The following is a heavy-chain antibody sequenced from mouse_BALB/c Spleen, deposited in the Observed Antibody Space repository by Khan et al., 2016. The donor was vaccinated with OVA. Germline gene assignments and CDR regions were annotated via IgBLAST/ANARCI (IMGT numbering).Heavy chain of an antibody. CDR3: TRHGYVAWFTY. CDR2: IDPFSGGT. D-gene: IGHD2-2*01. J-gene: IGHJ3*01. Sequence: VQLQQSGPELMKPGASVKISCKASGYSFTSYYIHWVMQSHGKSLEWIGYIDPFSGGTTYNQKFKGKATLTVDKSSSTAYIHLINLTSEDSAVYYCTRHGYVAWFTYWGQGTLVTVSA. V-gene: IGHV1S135*01. CDR1: GYSFTSYY.